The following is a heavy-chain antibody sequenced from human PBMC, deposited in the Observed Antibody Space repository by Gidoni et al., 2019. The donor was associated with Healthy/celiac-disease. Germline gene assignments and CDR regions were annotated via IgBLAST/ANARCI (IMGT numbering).Heavy chain of an antibody. D-gene: IGHD2-15*01. CDR3: ARGGYCSGGSCYLAKFYFDY. CDR1: GGSISSGDYY. Sequence: QVQLQESGPGLVKPSQTLSLTCTVSGGSISSGDYYWSWIRQPPGKGLEWIGYIYYSGSTYYNPSLKSRVTISVDTSKNQFSLKLSSVTAADTAVYYCARGGYCSGGSCYLAKFYFDYWGQGTLVTVSS. CDR2: IYYSGST. V-gene: IGHV4-30-4*01. J-gene: IGHJ4*02.